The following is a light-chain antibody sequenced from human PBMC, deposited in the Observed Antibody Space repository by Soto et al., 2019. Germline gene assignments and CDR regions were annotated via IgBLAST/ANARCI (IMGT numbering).Light chain of an antibody. CDR1: SSDVGSYNL. J-gene: IGLJ3*02. Sequence: QSALTQPASVSGSPGQSITISCTGTSSDVGSYNLVSWYQQHPGKAPKLMIYEGNKRPSEVSNRFSASKSGNTPSLTISGLQAEDEADYYCGLFTSSATWVFGGGTKLTVL. V-gene: IGLV2-14*02. CDR2: EGN. CDR3: GLFTSSATWV.